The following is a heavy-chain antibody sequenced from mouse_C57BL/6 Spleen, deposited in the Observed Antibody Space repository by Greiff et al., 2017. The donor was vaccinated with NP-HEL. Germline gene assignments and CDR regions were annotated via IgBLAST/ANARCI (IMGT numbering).Heavy chain of an antibody. V-gene: IGHV1-69*01. CDR3: AREDSNYYAMDY. CDR1: GYTFTSYW. D-gene: IGHD2-5*01. J-gene: IGHJ4*01. Sequence: QVQLQQPGAELVMPGASVKLSCKASGYTFTSYWMHWVKQRPGQGLEWIGEIDPSDSYTNYNQKFKGKSTLTVDKSSSTAYMQLSSLTSEDSAVYYCAREDSNYYAMDYWGQGTSVTVSS. CDR2: IDPSDSYT.